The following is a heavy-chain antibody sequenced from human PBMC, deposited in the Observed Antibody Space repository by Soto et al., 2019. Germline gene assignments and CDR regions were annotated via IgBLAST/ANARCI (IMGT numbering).Heavy chain of an antibody. J-gene: IGHJ6*02. D-gene: IGHD2-2*01. CDR2: SSGYNGYT. CDR3: AREGYCTSTTCDTEKFFDFYGMDV. Sequence: ASVKVSCKASGYTFINHCISWVRQAPGQGLEWMGWSSGYNGYTKFAQKIQRRVTMTRDSSTSTAYMELRSLRSDDTAFYYCAREGYCTSTTCDTEKFFDFYGMDVWGQGTTVTVSS. CDR1: GYTFINHC. V-gene: IGHV1-18*01.